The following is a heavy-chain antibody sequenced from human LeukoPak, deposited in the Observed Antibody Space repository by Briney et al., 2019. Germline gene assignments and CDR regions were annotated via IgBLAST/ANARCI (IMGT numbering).Heavy chain of an antibody. J-gene: IGHJ5*02. CDR3: AVKREAGIAVAGTVWFDP. D-gene: IGHD6-19*01. Sequence: GESLKISCKGSGHSFTSYWIGWVRQMPGKGLEWMGIIYPGDSDTRYSPSFQGQVTISADKSISTAYLQWSSLKASDTAMYYCAVKREAGIAVAGTVWFDPWGQGTLVTVSS. CDR1: GHSFTSYW. V-gene: IGHV5-51*01. CDR2: IYPGDSDT.